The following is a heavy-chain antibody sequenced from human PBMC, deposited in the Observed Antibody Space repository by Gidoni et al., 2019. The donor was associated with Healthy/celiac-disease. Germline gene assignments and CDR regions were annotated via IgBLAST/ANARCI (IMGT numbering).Heavy chain of an antibody. Sequence: QVQLQESGPVLVKPSGTLSLTCAVSGGSISSSNWGSWVRQPPGKGLEWIGEIYHSGSTNYNPSLKSRVTISVDKSKNQFSLKLSSVTAADTAVYYCARLAAAGTIYYYYYMDVWGKGTTVTVSS. CDR1: GGSISSSNW. D-gene: IGHD6-13*01. V-gene: IGHV4-4*02. CDR3: ARLAAAGTIYYYYYMDV. J-gene: IGHJ6*03. CDR2: IYHSGST.